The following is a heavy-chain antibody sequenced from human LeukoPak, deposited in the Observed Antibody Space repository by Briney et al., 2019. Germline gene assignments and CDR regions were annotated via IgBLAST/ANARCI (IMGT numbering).Heavy chain of an antibody. CDR3: ARAPFYFDSSGFSMDAFDI. CDR1: GGTFSSHA. J-gene: IGHJ3*02. V-gene: IGHV1-69*05. Sequence: SVKVSCKASGGTFSSHAVSWVRQAPGQGLEWMGGTTPIFGSAEYARKFQGRVTITTDESTSTAYMELSSLRSEDTAVYYCARAPFYFDSSGFSMDAFDIWGQGTMVTVSS. D-gene: IGHD3-22*01. CDR2: TTPIFGSA.